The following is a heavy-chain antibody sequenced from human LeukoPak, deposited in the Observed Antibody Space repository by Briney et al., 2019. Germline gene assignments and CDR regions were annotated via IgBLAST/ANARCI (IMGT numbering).Heavy chain of an antibody. CDR2: IYYSGSI. V-gene: IGHV4-59*04. Sequence: SETLSLTCTVSGGSISSYYWSWLRQPPGKGLEWIGYIYYSGSIYYNPSLKSRVTMSVDTSKNQFSLKLSSVTAVDTAVYYCARMWPLEDYVSGWFEPWGQGTLVTVSS. CDR1: GGSISSYY. D-gene: IGHD3-16*01. J-gene: IGHJ5*02. CDR3: ARMWPLEDYVSGWFEP.